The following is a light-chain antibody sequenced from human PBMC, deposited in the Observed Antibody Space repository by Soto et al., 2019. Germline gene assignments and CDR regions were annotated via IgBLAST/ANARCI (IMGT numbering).Light chain of an antibody. Sequence: QLVVTQSPSASASLGASVKLTCTLSSGHSRNAIAWHQLQPEKGPRYSRKINSDGSHIKWDEIPYHFSGSSSGAERYLTIACFQSEDESDCYCQAGGSGIGVFGRGTKHSVL. CDR3: QAGGSGIGV. V-gene: IGLV4-69*01. CDR2: INSDGSH. CDR1: SGHSRNA. J-gene: IGLJ2*01.